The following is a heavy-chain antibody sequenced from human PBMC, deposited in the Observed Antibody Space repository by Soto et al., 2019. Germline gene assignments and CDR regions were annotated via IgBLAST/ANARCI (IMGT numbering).Heavy chain of an antibody. CDR2: IYHSGST. V-gene: IGHV4-4*02. CDR3: ARDGPWGSYRYYYYGMDV. CDR1: GGSISSSNW. J-gene: IGHJ6*02. D-gene: IGHD3-16*02. Sequence: SETLSLTCAVSGGSISSSNWWSWVRQPPGKGLEWIGEIYHSGSTNYNPSLKSRVTISVDKSKNQFSLKLSPVTAADTAVYYCARDGPWGSYRYYYYGMDVWGQGTTVTVSS.